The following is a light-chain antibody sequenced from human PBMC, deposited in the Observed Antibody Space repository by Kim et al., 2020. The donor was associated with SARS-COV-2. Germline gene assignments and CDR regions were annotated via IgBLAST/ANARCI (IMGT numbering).Light chain of an antibody. Sequence: SPGERATLSCRASQSISGSNLAWYQQKPGQTPRLLIYDTSNRATGIPDRFSGSGSGTDFTLTISRLEPEDFAVYYCQQYGNSPRTFGQGTKVDIK. V-gene: IGKV3-20*01. CDR1: QSISGSN. CDR3: QQYGNSPRT. CDR2: DTS. J-gene: IGKJ1*01.